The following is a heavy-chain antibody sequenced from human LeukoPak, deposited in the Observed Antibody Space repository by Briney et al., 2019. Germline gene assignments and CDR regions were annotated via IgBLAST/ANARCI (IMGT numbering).Heavy chain of an antibody. CDR2: ISGSGGST. CDR1: GFTFSSYS. D-gene: IGHD2-15*01. Sequence: GGSLRLSCAASGFTFSSYSMNWVRQAPGKGLEWVSCISGSGGSTYYVDSVKGRFTISRDNSKNTLYLQMNGLRAEDTALYYCGRGYCTSGTCGLDFWGQGTLVTVSS. CDR3: GRGYCTSGTCGLDF. V-gene: IGHV3-23*01. J-gene: IGHJ4*02.